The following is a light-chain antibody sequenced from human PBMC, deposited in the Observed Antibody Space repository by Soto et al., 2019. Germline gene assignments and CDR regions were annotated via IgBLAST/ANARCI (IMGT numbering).Light chain of an antibody. V-gene: IGKV1-39*01. CDR3: QQSYGTPIT. CDR2: VAS. J-gene: IGKJ5*01. CDR1: QSISRY. Sequence: DIRGNMSPVSLSASVGDRVAITCRASQSISRYLNWYQQKPGKAPNLLIYVASSLQSEVPSRFSGSGSGTDFTLTITSLQPEDFATYYCQQSYGTPITFGQGTRLEIK.